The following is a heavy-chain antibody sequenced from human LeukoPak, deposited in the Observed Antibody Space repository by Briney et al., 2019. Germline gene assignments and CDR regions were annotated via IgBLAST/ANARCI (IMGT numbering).Heavy chain of an antibody. V-gene: IGHV3-21*01. CDR3: ARDAKIFTGAAYYFDY. J-gene: IGHJ4*02. Sequence: GGSLSFYCAAAGFTFSSNSRNWLRQAPGKGLEWGLSIGISSRYIYSEDSVDGLSTISRDNATNQQYLQMNSLRAENTAVYYCARDAKIFTGAAYYFDYWGQGTLVTVSS. D-gene: IGHD1-26*01. CDR2: IGISSRYI. CDR1: GFTFSSNS.